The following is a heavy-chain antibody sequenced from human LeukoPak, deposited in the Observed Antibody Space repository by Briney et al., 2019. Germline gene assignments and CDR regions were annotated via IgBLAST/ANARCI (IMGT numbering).Heavy chain of an antibody. Sequence: GGSLRLSCAGSGFNFNSYAINWIRQAPGKGLEWVSSISSGSNYMYYGDSVKGRFTISRDDAKNSVYLQMNSLTAEDTAVYYCARDLTGNSDIFGWFDPWGQGTQVTVSS. V-gene: IGHV3-21*01. D-gene: IGHD3-10*01. CDR1: GFNFNSYA. J-gene: IGHJ5*02. CDR2: ISSGSNYM. CDR3: ARDLTGNSDIFGWFDP.